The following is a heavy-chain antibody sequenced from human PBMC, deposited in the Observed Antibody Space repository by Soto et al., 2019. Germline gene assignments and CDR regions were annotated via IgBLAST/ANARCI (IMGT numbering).Heavy chain of an antibody. CDR3: ARGGVTGIDAFDI. J-gene: IGHJ3*02. CDR2: ISYDGSNK. Sequence: QVQLVESGGGVVQPGRSLRLSCAASGFTFSSYAMHWVRQAPGKGLEWVAVISYDGSNKYYADSVKGRFTISRDNSKNPLYLQMNSLRGEDTAVYYCARGGVTGIDAFDIWGQGTMVTVSS. V-gene: IGHV3-30-3*01. D-gene: IGHD1-20*01. CDR1: GFTFSSYA.